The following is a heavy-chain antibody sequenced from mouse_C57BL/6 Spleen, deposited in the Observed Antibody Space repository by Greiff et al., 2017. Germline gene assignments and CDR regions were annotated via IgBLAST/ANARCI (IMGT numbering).Heavy chain of an antibody. CDR2: IDPSDSYT. Sequence: QVQLQQPGAELVKPGASVKLSCKASGYTFTSYWMQWVKQRPGQGLEWIGEIDPSDSYTNYNQKFKGKATLTVDTSSSTAYMQLSSLTSGDTAVYYCARYYYGSSPDYWGQGATLTVSS. CDR1: GYTFTSYW. CDR3: ARYYYGSSPDY. V-gene: IGHV1-50*01. J-gene: IGHJ2*01. D-gene: IGHD1-1*01.